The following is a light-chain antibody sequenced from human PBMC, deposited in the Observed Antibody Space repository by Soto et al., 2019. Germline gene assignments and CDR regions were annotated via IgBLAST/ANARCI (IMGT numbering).Light chain of an antibody. J-gene: IGLJ3*02. CDR3: CSFAGSNSWV. CDR2: EAT. V-gene: IGLV2-23*01. CDR1: SSDVGTYDL. Sequence: QSVLTQPASVSGSPGQSITISCTGTSSDVGTYDLVSWYQHHPGAAPKLMIYEATRRPSGISNRFAGSKSGNTASLTISGVQAEDEADYYCCSFAGSNSWVFGGGTKLTVL.